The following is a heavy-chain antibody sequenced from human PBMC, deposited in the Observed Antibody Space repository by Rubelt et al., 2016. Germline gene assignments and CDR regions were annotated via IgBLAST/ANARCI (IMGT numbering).Heavy chain of an antibody. CDR1: GGSISGSSYY. J-gene: IGHJ4*02. Sequence: QLQLQESGPGLVKPSETLSLTCTVSGGSISGSSYYWGWIRQPPGKGLEWIGNVYYSGSTYYNPSLKSRVTISVDTSKNQFSLKLSSVTAAETAVYFCARPNYSNYCFDSWGQGTLVTVSS. CDR3: ARPNYSNYCFDS. D-gene: IGHD4-11*01. V-gene: IGHV4-39*01. CDR2: VYYSGST.